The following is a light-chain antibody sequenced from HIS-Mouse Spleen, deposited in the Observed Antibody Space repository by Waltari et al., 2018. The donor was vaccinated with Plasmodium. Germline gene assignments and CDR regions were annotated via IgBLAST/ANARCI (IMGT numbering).Light chain of an antibody. CDR3: CSYAGSSTFVV. CDR1: SSDVGGYNL. J-gene: IGLJ2*01. CDR2: EGS. V-gene: IGLV2-23*03. Sequence: QSALTQPASVSGSPGQSITISCTGTSSDVGGYNLVSWYQTPPGKAPKLMIYEGSKRPSGVSNRFSGSKSGNTASLTISGLQAEDEADYYCCSYAGSSTFVVFGGGTKLTVL.